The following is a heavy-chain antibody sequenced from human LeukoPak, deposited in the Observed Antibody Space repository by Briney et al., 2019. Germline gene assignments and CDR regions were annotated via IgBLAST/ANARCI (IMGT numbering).Heavy chain of an antibody. CDR3: ARGAGDYDFWSGYYVYYYYYGMDV. Sequence: ASVKVSCKASGYTXTSYGISGVRQAPGQGLEWMGWISAYNGNTNYAQKLQGRVTMTTDTSTSTAYMELRSLRSDDTAVYYCARGAGDYDFWSGYYVYYYYYGMDVWGQGTTVTVSS. D-gene: IGHD3-3*01. CDR1: GYTXTSYG. CDR2: ISAYNGNT. V-gene: IGHV1-18*01. J-gene: IGHJ6*02.